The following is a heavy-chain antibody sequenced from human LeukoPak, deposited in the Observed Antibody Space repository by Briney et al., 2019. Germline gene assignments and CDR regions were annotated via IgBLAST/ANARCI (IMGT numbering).Heavy chain of an antibody. CDR1: GYTFTSYG. CDR2: ISAYNGNT. V-gene: IGHV1-18*01. CDR3: ARVGEAAGCFDC. D-gene: IGHD6-13*01. Sequence: ASVKVSCKASGYTFTSYGISWVRQAPGPGLECMGWISAYNGNTNYAQKLQGRVTMTTDTSTTTDHMELRSLRSDDTGVYDCARVGEAAGCFDCWGEGALVTVSS. J-gene: IGHJ4*02.